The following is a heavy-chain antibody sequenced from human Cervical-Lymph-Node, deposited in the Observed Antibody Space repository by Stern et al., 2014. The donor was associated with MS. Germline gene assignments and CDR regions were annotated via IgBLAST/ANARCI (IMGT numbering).Heavy chain of an antibody. Sequence: QVQMVRYGAEVQKHGSSVKVSCRASVGTFSSSDISWVRQAPGQGLEWMGGISPIIGTANYAQKYQGRVTITADESTSTAYMELSSLRSEDTAIYYCALGGFGHYFEYWGQGTLVTVSS. D-gene: IGHD3-10*01. CDR2: ISPIIGTA. CDR1: VGTFSSSD. CDR3: ALGGFGHYFEY. J-gene: IGHJ4*02. V-gene: IGHV1-69*01.